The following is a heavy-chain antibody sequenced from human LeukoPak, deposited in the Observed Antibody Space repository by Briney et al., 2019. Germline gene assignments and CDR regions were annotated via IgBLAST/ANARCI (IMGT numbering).Heavy chain of an antibody. CDR3: ARMGPRSYCSSTSCYMSI. Sequence: ASVKVSCKASRYTFTGYYMHWVRQAPGQGLEWMGWINPNSGGTNYAQKFQGRVTMTRDTSISTAYMELSRLRSDDTAVYYCARMGPRSYCSSTSCYMSIWGQGTLVTVSS. J-gene: IGHJ4*02. V-gene: IGHV1-2*02. CDR2: INPNSGGT. D-gene: IGHD2-2*02. CDR1: RYTFTGYY.